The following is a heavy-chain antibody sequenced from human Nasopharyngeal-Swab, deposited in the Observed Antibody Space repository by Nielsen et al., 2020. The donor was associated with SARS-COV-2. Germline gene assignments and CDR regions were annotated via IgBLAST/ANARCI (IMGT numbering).Heavy chain of an antibody. V-gene: IGHV1-18*01. CDR3: ARDLGSVLLWFRESVFVGGFDY. CDR2: ISAYNGNT. D-gene: IGHD3-10*01. J-gene: IGHJ4*02. CDR1: GYTFTSYG. Sequence: ASVKVSCKASGYTFTSYGISWVRQAPGQGLEWIGWISAYNGNTNYAQKLQGRVTMTTDTSTSTAYMELRSLRSDDTAVYYCARDLGSVLLWFRESVFVGGFDYWGQGTLVTVSS.